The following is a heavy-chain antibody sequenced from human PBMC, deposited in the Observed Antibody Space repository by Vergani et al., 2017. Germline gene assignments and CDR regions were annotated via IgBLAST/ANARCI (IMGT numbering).Heavy chain of an antibody. J-gene: IGHJ4*02. CDR1: GGSFSDYY. Sequence: QVQLQEWGAGLLKTSETLSLTCGVSGGSFSDYYWSWIRQAPGMGLEWIGEVNHGGSTNYNPSRKSRVSISVDTSKNQFSLQLTSVTAADSALYFCASIARAPTRRAPPPDSWGQGILVTVSS. CDR3: ASIARAPTRRAPPPDS. D-gene: IGHD3-16*02. CDR2: VNHGGST. V-gene: IGHV4-34*01.